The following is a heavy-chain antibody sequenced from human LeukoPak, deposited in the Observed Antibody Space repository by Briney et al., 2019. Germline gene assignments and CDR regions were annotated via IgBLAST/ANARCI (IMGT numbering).Heavy chain of an antibody. D-gene: IGHD3-3*01. CDR1: GFTFSSYG. CDR2: IRYDGSNK. V-gene: IGHV3-30*02. Sequence: PGGSLRLSCAASGFTFSSYGMHWVRQAPGKGLEWVAFIRYDGSNKYYADSVKGRFTISRDNSKNTLYLQMNSLRAEDTAVYYCAKDQYDFWSANIHHYFDYWGQGTLVTVSS. J-gene: IGHJ4*02. CDR3: AKDQYDFWSANIHHYFDY.